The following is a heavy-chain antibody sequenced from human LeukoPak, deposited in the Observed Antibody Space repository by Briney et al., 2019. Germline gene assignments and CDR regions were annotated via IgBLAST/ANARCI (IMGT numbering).Heavy chain of an antibody. Sequence: PGGSLRLSCAASGFTFSSYGMHWVRQAPGKGLEWVAFIRYDGSNKYYADSVKGRFTISRDNSKNTLYLQINSLRAEDTAVYYCAISVAVAGPPVDYWGQGTLVTVSS. CDR1: GFTFSSYG. CDR3: AISVAVAGPPVDY. CDR2: IRYDGSNK. J-gene: IGHJ4*02. V-gene: IGHV3-30*02. D-gene: IGHD6-19*01.